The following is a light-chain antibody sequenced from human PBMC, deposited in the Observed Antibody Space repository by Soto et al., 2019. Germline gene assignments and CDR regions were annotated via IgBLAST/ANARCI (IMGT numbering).Light chain of an antibody. CDR3: QQYNSLYS. V-gene: IGKV1-5*01. J-gene: IGKJ4*01. CDR1: QTISTW. Sequence: DIQMTQSPSTLSASVGDRVTITCRASQTISTWLAWYQRKPGKAPQLMISGASGLNAGVTSSLSGSATGTYLTLTISSLQPDDFATYYCQQYNSLYSFVVGTKVE. CDR2: GAS.